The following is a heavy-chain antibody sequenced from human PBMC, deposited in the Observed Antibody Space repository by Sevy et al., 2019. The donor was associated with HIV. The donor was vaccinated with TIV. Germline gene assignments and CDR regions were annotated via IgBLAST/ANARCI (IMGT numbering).Heavy chain of an antibody. CDR3: ARAPSGSQGPGQYFQH. V-gene: IGHV1-18*01. Sequence: ASVKVSCKASGYTFNSYVITWVRQAPGQGLEWMGKISCYNGDTKYGQKFQGRVTMTTDPSTSTAYMELRSLKSDDTAVYYCARAPSGSQGPGQYFQHWGQGTLVTVSS. CDR1: GYTFNSYV. J-gene: IGHJ1*01. D-gene: IGHD1-26*01. CDR2: ISCYNGDT.